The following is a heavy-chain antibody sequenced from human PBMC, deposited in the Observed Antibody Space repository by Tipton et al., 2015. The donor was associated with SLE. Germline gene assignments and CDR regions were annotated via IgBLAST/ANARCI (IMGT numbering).Heavy chain of an antibody. D-gene: IGHD6-13*01. CDR2: INHSGST. CDR1: GGSFSSYY. J-gene: IGHJ1*01. Sequence: TLSFTCAVYGGSFSSYYWSWIRQPPGKGLEWIGEINHSGSTNYNPSLKSRVTLSIDTSKNQFSLKLSSVTAADTAVYYCARHHYSSSWYKYFQHWGQGTLVTVSS. CDR3: ARHHYSSSWYKYFQH. V-gene: IGHV4-34*01.